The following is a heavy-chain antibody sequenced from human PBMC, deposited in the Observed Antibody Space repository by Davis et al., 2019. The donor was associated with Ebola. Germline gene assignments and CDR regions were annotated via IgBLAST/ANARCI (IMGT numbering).Heavy chain of an antibody. CDR2: IGTSGVP. V-gene: IGHV3-23*01. Sequence: GGSLRLSCAASGFTSSTFAISWVRQAPGKGLEWVPPIGTSGVPYYANSVRGRLTISRDNFKKTVYLQMDSLRADDTAVYYCATRDTSSNCFGFYPWGQGTLVTVSS. J-gene: IGHJ5*02. D-gene: IGHD6-13*01. CDR3: ATRDTSSNCFGFYP. CDR1: GFTSSTFA.